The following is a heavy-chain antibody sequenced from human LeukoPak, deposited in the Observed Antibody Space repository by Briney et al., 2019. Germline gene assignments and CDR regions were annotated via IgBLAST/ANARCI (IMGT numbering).Heavy chain of an antibody. CDR1: GFTFSDYY. CDR2: VSFDGSNK. J-gene: IGHJ6*02. CDR3: ARAGRGWFGSMDV. V-gene: IGHV3-33*08. Sequence: TGGSLRLSCAASGFTFSDYYMSWIRQAPGKGLEWVAVVSFDGSNKYFEDSVKGRFSISRDNSRNTLYLQMNSLRAEDTAVYYCARAGRGWFGSMDVWGQGTTVTVSS. D-gene: IGHD3-10*01.